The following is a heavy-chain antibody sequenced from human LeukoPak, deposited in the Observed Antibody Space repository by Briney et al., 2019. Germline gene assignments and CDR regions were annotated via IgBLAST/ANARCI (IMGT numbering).Heavy chain of an antibody. Sequence: GRSLRLSCAGPGFTFSSYATYCVRQAPGKGLEWVSYIRGSSSTIHYADSVKGRFTISRDNAKNSLYLQMNSLRDEDTAVYYCLRDPDALDDWGQGTLVTVSS. J-gene: IGHJ4*02. D-gene: IGHD2-2*01. CDR3: LRDPDALDD. CDR2: IRGSSSTI. CDR1: GFTFSSYA. V-gene: IGHV3-48*02.